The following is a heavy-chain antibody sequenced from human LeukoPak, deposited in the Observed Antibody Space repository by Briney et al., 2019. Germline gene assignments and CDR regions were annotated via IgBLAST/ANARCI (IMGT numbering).Heavy chain of an antibody. CDR3: ARHEYSGSYYGLSWFDP. CDR1: GGSISSSSYY. CDR2: IYYSGST. V-gene: IGHV4-39*01. Sequence: SETLSLTCTVSGGSISSSSYYWGWNRQPPGKGLEWIGSIYYSGSTYYNPSLKSRVTISVDTSKNQLSLELSSLTAADTAVYYCARHEYSGSYYGLSWFDPWGQGTLVTVSS. D-gene: IGHD1-26*01. J-gene: IGHJ5*02.